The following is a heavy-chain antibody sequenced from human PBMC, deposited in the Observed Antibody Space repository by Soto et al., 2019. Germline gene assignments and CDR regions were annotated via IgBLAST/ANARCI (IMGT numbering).Heavy chain of an antibody. J-gene: IGHJ4*02. V-gene: IGHV3-23*01. D-gene: IGHD1-26*01. CDR2: ISGSGGST. Sequence: GGSLRLSCAASGFTFSSYAMSWVRQAPGKGLEWVSAISGSGGSTYYADSVKGRFTISRDNSKNTLYLQMNSLRAEDTAVYYCAKGRQKMVGATTFFDYWGQGTLVTVSS. CDR3: AKGRQKMVGATTFFDY. CDR1: GFTFSSYA.